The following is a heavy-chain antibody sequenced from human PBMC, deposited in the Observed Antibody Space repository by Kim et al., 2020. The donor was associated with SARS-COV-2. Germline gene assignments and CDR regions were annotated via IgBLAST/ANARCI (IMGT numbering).Heavy chain of an antibody. CDR3: ATAPPMQWLVDY. CDR2: FDPEDGET. V-gene: IGHV1-24*01. Sequence: ASVKVSCKVSGYTLTELSMHWVRQAPGKGLEWMGGFDPEDGETIYAQKFQGRVTMTEDTSTDTAYMELSSLRSEDTAVYYCATAPPMQWLVDYWGQGTLVTVSS. CDR1: GYTLTELS. J-gene: IGHJ4*02. D-gene: IGHD6-19*01.